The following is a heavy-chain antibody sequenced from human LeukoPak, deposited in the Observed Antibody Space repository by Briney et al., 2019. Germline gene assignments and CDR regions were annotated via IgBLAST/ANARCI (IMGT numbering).Heavy chain of an antibody. J-gene: IGHJ4*02. CDR1: GGSISSSSYS. D-gene: IGHD6-19*01. CDR3: ARPGYSSGWFSWFDY. V-gene: IGHV4-39*01. Sequence: SETLSLTCTVSGGSISSSSYSWGWIRQPPGKGLEWIGSIYYSGSTYYHPSLKSRVTISVDTSKNQFSLKLSSVTAADTAVYYCARPGYSSGWFSWFDYWGQGTLVTVSS. CDR2: IYYSGST.